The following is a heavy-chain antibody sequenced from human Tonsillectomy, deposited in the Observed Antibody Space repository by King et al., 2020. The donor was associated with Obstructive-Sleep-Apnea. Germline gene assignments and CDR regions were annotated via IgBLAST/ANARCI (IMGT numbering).Heavy chain of an antibody. J-gene: IGHJ4*02. V-gene: IGHV3-30*04. CDR2: ISYDGSNK. Sequence: VQLVESGGGVVQPGRSLRLSCAASGFTFSSYAMHWVRQAPGKGLAWVAVISYDGSNKYYADSVKGRFTISRYNSKNTLYLQMNSLRAEDTAGYYCARGNGYCSGGSCYSGQGKNYYFDYWGQGTLVTVSS. D-gene: IGHD2-15*01. CDR1: GFTFSSYA. CDR3: ARGNGYCSGGSCYSGQGKNYYFDY.